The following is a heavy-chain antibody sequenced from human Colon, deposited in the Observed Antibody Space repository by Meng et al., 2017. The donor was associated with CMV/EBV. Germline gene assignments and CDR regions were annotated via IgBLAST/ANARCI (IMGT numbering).Heavy chain of an antibody. CDR2: IYWDDEE. J-gene: IGHJ4*02. CDR3: AHRSAQHSNSPYFDF. V-gene: IGHV2-5*02. D-gene: IGHD6-6*01. Sequence: QITVKESGPTMVKPTQTRTLTCSFSGFSLSSPGEGVAWFRQPPGKALEWLAIIYWDDEERYRPSLRSRLTITKDTSTNRVVLIVTNMDPVDTATYHCAHRSAQHSNSPYFDFWGLGTLVTVSS. CDR1: GFSLSSPGEG.